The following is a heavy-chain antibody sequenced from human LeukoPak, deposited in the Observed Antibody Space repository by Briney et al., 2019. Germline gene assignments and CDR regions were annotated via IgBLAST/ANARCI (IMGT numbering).Heavy chain of an antibody. J-gene: IGHJ6*03. CDR1: GGSISSYY. V-gene: IGHV4-34*01. D-gene: IGHD3-22*01. CDR2: INHSGST. Sequence: SETLSLTCTVSGGSISSYYWSWIRQPPGKGLEWIGEINHSGSTNYNPSLKSRVTISVDTSKNQFSLKLSSVTAADTAVYYCARRYRRWDVPLSIVVVTYSYYYMDVWGKGTTVTVSS. CDR3: ARRYRRWDVPLSIVVVTYSYYYMDV.